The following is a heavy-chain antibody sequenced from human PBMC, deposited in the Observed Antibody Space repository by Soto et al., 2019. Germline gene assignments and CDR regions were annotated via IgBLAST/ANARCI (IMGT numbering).Heavy chain of an antibody. J-gene: IGHJ6*02. CDR3: ARGNRENYFYARDV. CDR1: GGSFSKYG. V-gene: IGHV1-69*01. D-gene: IGHD1-26*01. Sequence: QVQLVQSGAEVKMPGSSVRVSCKASGGSFSKYGISWVRQAPGQGLEWMGGIIPMCGIGNSAEKFLGRVTIAADESTSTSHMALSSLRSEDTAVYFCARGNRENYFYARDVWGQGIRVTVSS. CDR2: IIPMCGIG.